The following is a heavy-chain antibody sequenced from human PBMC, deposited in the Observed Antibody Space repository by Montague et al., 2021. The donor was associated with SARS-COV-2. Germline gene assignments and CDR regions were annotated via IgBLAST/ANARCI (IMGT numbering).Heavy chain of an antibody. V-gene: IGHV4-39*07. CDR3: ARDQGYNWNYYYYYGMDV. J-gene: IGHJ6*02. Sequence: SKTRSLTCTVSGGSISSSSYYWGWIRQPPGKGLEWIGSIYYSGSTYYNPSLKSRVTISVDTSKNQFSLKLSSVTAADTAVYYCARDQGYNWNYYYYYGMDVWGQGTTVTVSS. CDR2: IYYSGST. CDR1: GGSISSSSYY. D-gene: IGHD1-20*01.